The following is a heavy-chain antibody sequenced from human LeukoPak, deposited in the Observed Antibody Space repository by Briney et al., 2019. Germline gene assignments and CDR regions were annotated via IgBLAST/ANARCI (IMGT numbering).Heavy chain of an antibody. CDR3: ARDPTAMVKLDY. V-gene: IGHV3-30*04. CDR1: GFTFSRYD. CDR2: ISYDGSNK. D-gene: IGHD5-18*01. J-gene: IGHJ4*02. Sequence: GGSLRLSCAASGFTFSRYDMHWVRQAPGKGLEWVADISYDGSNKYYADSVKGRFTISRDNSKNTLYLQMNSLRAEDTAVYYCARDPTAMVKLDYWGQGTLVTVSS.